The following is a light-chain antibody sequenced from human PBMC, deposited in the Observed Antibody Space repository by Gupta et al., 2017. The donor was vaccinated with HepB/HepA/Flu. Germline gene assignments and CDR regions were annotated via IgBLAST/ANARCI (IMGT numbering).Light chain of an antibody. CDR3: ALYMGSGISV. CDR1: SGSVSTSYY. V-gene: IGLV8-61*01. J-gene: IGLJ3*02. CDR2: NTN. Sequence: TVVTQEPSFAVSPGGTVTLTCGLSSGSVSTSYYPSWYQQTPGQAPRTLIYNTNIRSSGVPDRFSGSILGNKAALTITGAQADDECDYYCALYMGSGISVFGGGTKLTVL.